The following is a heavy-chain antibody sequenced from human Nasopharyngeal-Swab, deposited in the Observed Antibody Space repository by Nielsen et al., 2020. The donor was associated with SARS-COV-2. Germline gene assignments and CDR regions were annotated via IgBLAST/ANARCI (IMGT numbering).Heavy chain of an antibody. V-gene: IGHV3-7*05. Sequence: GESLKISCAASGFTFSSYWMNWVRQAPGKGLEWVANIKQDGSEKPYVDSVRGRFTISRDNAKNSVYLQMNSLRAEDTAVYYCAKDGGATSSYYYYYMDVWGKGTTVTVSS. CDR1: GFTFSSYW. CDR2: IKQDGSEK. D-gene: IGHD1-26*01. J-gene: IGHJ6*03. CDR3: AKDGGATSSYYYYYMDV.